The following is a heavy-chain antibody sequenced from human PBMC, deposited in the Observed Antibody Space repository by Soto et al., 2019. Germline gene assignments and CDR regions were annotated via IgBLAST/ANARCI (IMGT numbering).Heavy chain of an antibody. CDR3: ANRGSRYGPLDD. CDR2: IYYSTST. J-gene: IGHJ4*02. V-gene: IGHV4-59*12. D-gene: IGHD5-18*01. Sequence: TSETLSLTCTVSGDSISTSYLTWIRQPPGKGLEWIGYIYYSTSTHYNPSLKSRVTMSVDTAKNQFSLKLNSVTAADTAVYYCANRGSRYGPLDDWGQGTLVTVSS. CDR1: GDSISTSY.